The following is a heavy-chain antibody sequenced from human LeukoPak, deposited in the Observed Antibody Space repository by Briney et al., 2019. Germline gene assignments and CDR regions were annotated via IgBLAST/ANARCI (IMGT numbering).Heavy chain of an antibody. V-gene: IGHV1-2*02. Sequence: ASVKVSCKASGYTFAGYFMHWVRQAPGQGLEWMGWIKTNSGGTKYAQKFQGRVTMTRDTSISTAYMELTRLRSDDTAVYYCARDQYYYDSSGSGGYSYYFDYWGQGTLVTVSS. CDR1: GYTFAGYF. J-gene: IGHJ4*02. D-gene: IGHD3-22*01. CDR2: IKTNSGGT. CDR3: ARDQYYYDSSGSGGYSYYFDY.